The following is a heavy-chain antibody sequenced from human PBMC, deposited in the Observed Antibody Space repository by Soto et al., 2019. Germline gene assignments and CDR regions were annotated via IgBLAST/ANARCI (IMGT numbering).Heavy chain of an antibody. D-gene: IGHD6-19*01. V-gene: IGHV3-7*01. CDR1: GFTFSGFW. Sequence: PRPSPRLSCAASGFTFSGFWMNWVRQAPGKGLEWVAIIKEDGSQKYYVDSVKGRFTISRDNAKKSLYLQMDSLRDEDTAVYYCARGIGFLIDHWGQGTPVTVSS. CDR2: IKEDGSQK. CDR3: ARGIGFLIDH. J-gene: IGHJ4*02.